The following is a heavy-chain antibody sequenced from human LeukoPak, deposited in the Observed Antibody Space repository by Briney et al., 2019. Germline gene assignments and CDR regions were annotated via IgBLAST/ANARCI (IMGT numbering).Heavy chain of an antibody. CDR1: GGTFSSYA. CDR2: IIPIFGTA. V-gene: IGHV1-69*13. J-gene: IGHJ4*02. CDR3: ARSRAGYDYVWGSYRYSSFDY. D-gene: IGHD3-16*02. Sequence: SVKVSCKASGGTFSSYAISWVRQAPGQGLEWMGGIIPIFGTANYAQKFQGRVTITADESTSTAYMELSSLRSEDTAVYYCARSRAGYDYVWGSYRYSSFDYWGQGTLVTVSS.